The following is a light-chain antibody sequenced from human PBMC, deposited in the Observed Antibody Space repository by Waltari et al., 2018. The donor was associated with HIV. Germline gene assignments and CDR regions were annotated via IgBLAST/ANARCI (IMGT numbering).Light chain of an antibody. CDR2: GAS. V-gene: IGKV1-33*01. CDR1: QDISNS. CDR3: QQYENFVGT. Sequence: EIQLTQSPSSLSASVGDRVTLTCQASQDISNSLYWYQHKPGKAPRLLIYGASTLEPGVPSKFSGSGSGTHFTFTISSLQAEDIATYYCQQYENFVGTFGQGTRLDLK. J-gene: IGKJ5*01.